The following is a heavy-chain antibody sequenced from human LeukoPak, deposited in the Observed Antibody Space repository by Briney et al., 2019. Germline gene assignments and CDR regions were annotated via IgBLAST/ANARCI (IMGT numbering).Heavy chain of an antibody. Sequence: GGSLRLSCAASGFTFSSYGMHWVRQAPGKGLEWVAVISYDGSNKYYADSVKGRFTISRDNSKNTLYLQMNSLRAEDTAVYYCAKDEGIYYDSSGYYLIDYWGQGTLVTVSS. D-gene: IGHD3-22*01. CDR1: GFTFSSYG. CDR2: ISYDGSNK. CDR3: AKDEGIYYDSSGYYLIDY. J-gene: IGHJ4*02. V-gene: IGHV3-30*18.